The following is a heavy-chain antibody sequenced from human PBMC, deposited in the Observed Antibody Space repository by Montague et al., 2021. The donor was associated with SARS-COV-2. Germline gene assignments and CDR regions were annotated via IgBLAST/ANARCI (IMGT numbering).Heavy chain of an antibody. CDR2: ITSSGDYI. CDR3: ARELGRTGAFDI. J-gene: IGHJ3*02. CDR1: GFTFSNFF. Sequence: FLRLSCAASGFTFSNFFINLVRQAPGKGLEWVSSITSSGDYIWYADSLKGRFTGSRDNAKNSVYLQMSSLRAEDTAVYYCARELGRTGAFDIWGQGTAVTVSS. D-gene: IGHD4-17*01. V-gene: IGHV3-21*01.